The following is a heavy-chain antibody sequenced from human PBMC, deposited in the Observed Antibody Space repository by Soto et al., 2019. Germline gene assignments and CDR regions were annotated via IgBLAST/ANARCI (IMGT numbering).Heavy chain of an antibody. V-gene: IGHV3-23*01. CDR3: AKDRRLLILYHFDS. Sequence: GGSLRLSCAGSGVTFSNYAMSWVRQAPGKGLEWVSAIGGSGVSTYYADSVKGRFIISRDNSKNTLYLQMNSLRAEDTAVYSCAKDRRLLILYHFDSWGQGTLVTVSS. CDR1: GVTFSNYA. D-gene: IGHD1-1*01. CDR2: IGGSGVST. J-gene: IGHJ4*02.